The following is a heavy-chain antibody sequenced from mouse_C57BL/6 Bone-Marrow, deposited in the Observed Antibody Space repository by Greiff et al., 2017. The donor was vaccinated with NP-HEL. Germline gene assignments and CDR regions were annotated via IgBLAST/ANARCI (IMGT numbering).Heavy chain of an antibody. CDR2: IDPEDGET. CDR1: GFNIKDYY. V-gene: IGHV14-2*01. J-gene: IGHJ4*01. D-gene: IGHD2-1*01. Sequence: VQLKESGAELVKPGASVKLSCTASGFNIKDYYMHWVKQRTEQGLEWIGRIDPEDGETKYGTKFQGKATITADTSSNTAYLQLSSLTSDDTAVYYCARSEEFYGNYAMDYWGQGTSVTVSS. CDR3: ARSEEFYGNYAMDY.